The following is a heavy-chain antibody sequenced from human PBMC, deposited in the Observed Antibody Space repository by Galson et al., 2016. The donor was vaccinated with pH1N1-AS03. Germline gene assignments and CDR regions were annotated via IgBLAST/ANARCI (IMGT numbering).Heavy chain of an antibody. Sequence: SVKVCCKASGYIFTGFYVHWVRQAPGQGLEWMGWINTDSGVTNYAQKFEAWVTMTRDTSVSTAYMELYGLKSDDTAVYYCARDPRGPCTSATCPTTYYFGMDVWGQGTTVIVSS. D-gene: IGHD2-2*01. J-gene: IGHJ6*02. CDR2: INTDSGVT. CDR3: ARDPRGPCTSATCPTTYYFGMDV. CDR1: GYIFTGFY. V-gene: IGHV1-2*04.